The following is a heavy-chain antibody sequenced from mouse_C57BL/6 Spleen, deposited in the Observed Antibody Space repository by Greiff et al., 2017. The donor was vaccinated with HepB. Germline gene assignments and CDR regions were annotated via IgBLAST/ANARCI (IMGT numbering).Heavy chain of an antibody. CDR2: IRLKSDNYAT. J-gene: IGHJ4*01. CDR3: TPLYGSSYDYYAMDY. V-gene: IGHV6-3*01. Sequence: DVKLVESGGGLVQPGGSMKLSCVASGFTFSNYWMNWVRQSPEKGLEWVAQIRLKSDNYATHYAESVKGRFTISRDDSKSSVYLQMNNLRAEDTGIYYCTPLYGSSYDYYAMDYWGQGTSVTVSS. CDR1: GFTFSNYW. D-gene: IGHD1-1*01.